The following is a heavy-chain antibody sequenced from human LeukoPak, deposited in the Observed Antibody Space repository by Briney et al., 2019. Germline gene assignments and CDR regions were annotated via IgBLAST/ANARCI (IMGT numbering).Heavy chain of an antibody. CDR1: GYTFTSYA. CDR3: ARTYYDFWSGYFYFDY. V-gene: IGHV7-4-1*02. D-gene: IGHD3-3*01. Sequence: ASVKVSCKASGYTFTSYAMNWVRQAPGQGLEWMGWINTNTGNPTYAQGFTGRFVFSLDISVSTAYLQITSLKAEDTAVYYCARTYYDFWSGYFYFDYWGQGTLVTVSS. CDR2: INTNTGNP. J-gene: IGHJ4*02.